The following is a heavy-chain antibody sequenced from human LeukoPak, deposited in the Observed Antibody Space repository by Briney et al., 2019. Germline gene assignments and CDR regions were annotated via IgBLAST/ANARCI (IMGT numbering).Heavy chain of an antibody. D-gene: IGHD3-3*01. V-gene: IGHV3-21*01. CDR1: GFTFSSYS. J-gene: IGHJ4*02. Sequence: GGSLRLSCAASGFTFSSYSMNWVRQAPGKGLEWLSSIGSTGAYIFYADSVKGRFTISRDNARNSLYLQMDSLRAEDTGIYYCAREKAYNDFLSDLDYWGQGTLVTVSS. CDR3: AREKAYNDFLSDLDY. CDR2: IGSTGAYI.